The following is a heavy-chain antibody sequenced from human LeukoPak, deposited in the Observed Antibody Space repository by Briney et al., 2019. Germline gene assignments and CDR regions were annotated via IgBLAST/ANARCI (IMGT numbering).Heavy chain of an antibody. CDR3: ARESGDDAFDI. Sequence: PGGSLRLSCAASGFTFNSYAMSWVRQAPGKGLEWVSSISSSSSYIYYADSVKGRFTISRDNAKNSLYLQMNSLRAEDTAVYYCARESGDDAFDIWGQGTMVTVSS. J-gene: IGHJ3*02. CDR2: ISSSSSYI. CDR1: GFTFNSYA. V-gene: IGHV3-21*01. D-gene: IGHD3-10*01.